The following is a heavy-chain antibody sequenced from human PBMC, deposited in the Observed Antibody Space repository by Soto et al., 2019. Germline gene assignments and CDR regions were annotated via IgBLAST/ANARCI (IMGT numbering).Heavy chain of an antibody. CDR2: ISGSSGII. D-gene: IGHD1-1*01. CDR1: GFTFINYS. J-gene: IGHJ4*02. Sequence: EVQLVESGGGLIQPGGSLRLSCAASGFTFINYSMNWVRQAPGKGLEWVSYISGSSGIIYYADSVKGRFTISRENAKNSQYLQMNSLRDEDTAVYYCARGTYDGAFDYWGQGTLVTVSS. V-gene: IGHV3-48*02. CDR3: ARGTYDGAFDY.